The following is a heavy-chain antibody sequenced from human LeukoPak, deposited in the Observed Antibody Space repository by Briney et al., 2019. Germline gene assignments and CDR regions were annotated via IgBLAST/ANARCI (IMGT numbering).Heavy chain of an antibody. D-gene: IGHD6-13*01. CDR1: GFTFSSYS. Sequence: GGSLRLSCAASGFTFSSYSMNWVRQAPGKGLEWVSSISSSSSYIYYADSVKGRFTISRDNAKNSLYLQMNSLRAEDTAVYYCARIRRGYSSSWFDYWGQGTLVTVSS. CDR3: ARIRRGYSSSWFDY. J-gene: IGHJ5*01. CDR2: ISSSSSYI. V-gene: IGHV3-21*01.